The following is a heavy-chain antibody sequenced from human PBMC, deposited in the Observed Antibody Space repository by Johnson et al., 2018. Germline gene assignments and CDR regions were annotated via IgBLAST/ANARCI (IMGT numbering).Heavy chain of an antibody. D-gene: IGHD1-26*01. CDR3: ARLGSCYYYMDV. V-gene: IGHV4-59*01. J-gene: IGHJ6*03. CDR2: IYNSGNT. Sequence: QVQLQESGPGLVKPSETLSLTCSVSGGSISSYYWSWIRQPPGKGLEWIGYIYNSGNTNYNPSLKSRVTISVDTSKNQFSLKLSSVTAADTAVYSCARLGSCYYYMDVWGKGATVTVSS. CDR1: GGSISSYY.